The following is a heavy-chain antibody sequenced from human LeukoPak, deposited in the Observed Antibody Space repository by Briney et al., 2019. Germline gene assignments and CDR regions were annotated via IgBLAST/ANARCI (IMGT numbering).Heavy chain of an antibody. D-gene: IGHD6-13*01. CDR2: INHSGST. CDR3: ARSDSSSWYYFDY. Sequence: ETLSLTCAVYGGSFSGYYWSWIRQPPGKGLEWIGEINHSGSTNYNPSLKSRVTISVDTSKNQFSLKLSSVTAADTAVYYCARSDSSSWYYFDYWGQGTLVAVSS. J-gene: IGHJ4*02. CDR1: GGSFSGYY. V-gene: IGHV4-34*01.